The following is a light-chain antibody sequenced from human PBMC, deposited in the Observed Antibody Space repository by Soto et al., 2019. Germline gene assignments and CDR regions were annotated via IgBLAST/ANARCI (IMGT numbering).Light chain of an antibody. Sequence: IQMTQSPSTLSASVGDRVIITCRASQSIFTWLAWYQQTPWKAPKVLIRDASTLESGVPSRFKGSGSGKDLTLTISSLEVEDFATYFCKQYNSYQLTFAGGTKVDIX. J-gene: IGKJ4*01. V-gene: IGKV1-5*01. CDR2: DAS. CDR1: QSIFTW. CDR3: KQYNSYQLT.